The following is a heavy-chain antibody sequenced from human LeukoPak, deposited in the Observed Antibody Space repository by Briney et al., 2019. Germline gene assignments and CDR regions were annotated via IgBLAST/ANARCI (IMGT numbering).Heavy chain of an antibody. CDR2: ISSSSSYI. Sequence: PGGSLRLSCAASGFTFSSYSMNWVRQAPGKGLEWVSSISSSSSYIYYADSVKGRFTISRDNAKNSLYLQMNSLRAEDTAVCYCASLILSELERRIVYYYYGMDVWGQGTTVTVSS. CDR1: GFTFSSYS. V-gene: IGHV3-21*01. CDR3: ASLILSELERRIVYYYYGMDV. J-gene: IGHJ6*02. D-gene: IGHD1-1*01.